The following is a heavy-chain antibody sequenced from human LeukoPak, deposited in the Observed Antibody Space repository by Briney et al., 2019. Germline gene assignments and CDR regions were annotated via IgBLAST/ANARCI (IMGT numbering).Heavy chain of an antibody. D-gene: IGHD6-13*01. CDR3: ARQQLHGHYYYYYMDV. J-gene: IGHJ6*03. V-gene: IGHV4-38-2*01. CDR2: IYHSGST. Sequence: KPSETLSLICAVSGYSISSGYYWGWIRQPPGKGLEWIGSIYHSGSTYYNPSLKSRVTISVDTSKNQFSLKLSSVTAADTAVYYYARQQLHGHYYYYYMDVWGKGTTVTVSS. CDR1: GYSISSGYY.